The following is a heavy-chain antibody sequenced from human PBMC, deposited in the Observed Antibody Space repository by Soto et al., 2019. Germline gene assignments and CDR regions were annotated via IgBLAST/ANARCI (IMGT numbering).Heavy chain of an antibody. J-gene: IGHJ6*03. CDR2: ISGSGVST. CDR3: ANGGLYGSGSYNDYYYYMDV. CDR1: GFTFSNYA. D-gene: IGHD3-10*01. V-gene: IGHV3-23*01. Sequence: EVQLSESGGGLVQPGGCLRLSCVASGFTFSNYAMSWARQAPGKGLEWVSSISGSGVSTYYTDSVKGRFTISRDNSKNTLYLQMNSLRAEDAALYYCANGGLYGSGSYNDYYYYMDVWGKGTTVTVSS.